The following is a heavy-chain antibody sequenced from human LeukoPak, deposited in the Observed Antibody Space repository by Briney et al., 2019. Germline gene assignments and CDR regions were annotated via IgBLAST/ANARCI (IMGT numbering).Heavy chain of an antibody. D-gene: IGHD1-20*01. CDR2: ISGSGGST. Sequence: GGSLRLSCAASAFTFRSYAMSWVRQAGGKGLEWVSAISGSGGSTYYADSVKGRFTISRDNSKNTLYLQMSSLRAEDTAVYYCTKPKDNSLYFFDYWGQETLVTVSS. V-gene: IGHV3-23*01. CDR1: AFTFRSYA. CDR3: TKPKDNSLYFFDY. J-gene: IGHJ4*02.